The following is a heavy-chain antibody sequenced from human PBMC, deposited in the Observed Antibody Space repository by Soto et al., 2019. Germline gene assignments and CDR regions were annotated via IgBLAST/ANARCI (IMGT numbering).Heavy chain of an antibody. Sequence: SEALSLTCPFSGCSIRSSSYSWGWIRQPPGKGLEWIGSIYYSGSTYYNPSLKSRVTISVDTSKNQFSLKLSSVTAADTAVYYCARGLRITIFGVVIITPWFDPWGQGTLVTVSS. CDR2: IYYSGST. D-gene: IGHD3-3*01. CDR1: GCSIRSSSYS. CDR3: ARGLRITIFGVVIITPWFDP. J-gene: IGHJ5*02. V-gene: IGHV4-39*01.